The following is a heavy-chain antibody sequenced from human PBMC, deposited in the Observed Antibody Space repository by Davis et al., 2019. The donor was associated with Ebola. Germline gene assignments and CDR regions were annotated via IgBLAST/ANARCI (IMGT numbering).Heavy chain of an antibody. J-gene: IGHJ3*02. CDR3: ARVGETTVVTFNDAFDI. CDR1: GYTFTSYS. CDR2: IIPIIGIA. Sequence: SVKVSCKASGYTFTSYSMHWVRQAPGQGLEWMGRIIPIIGIANYAQKFQGRVTITADKSTSTAYMELSSLRSEDTAVYYCARVGETTVVTFNDAFDIWGQGTMVTVSS. V-gene: IGHV1-69*04. D-gene: IGHD4-23*01.